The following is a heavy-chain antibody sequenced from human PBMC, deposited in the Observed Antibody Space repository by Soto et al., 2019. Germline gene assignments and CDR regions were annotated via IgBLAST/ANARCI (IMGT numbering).Heavy chain of an antibody. CDR3: AKRPLTAAGFDY. D-gene: IGHD6-13*01. CDR2: ITGSGGGT. J-gene: IGHJ4*02. CDR1: GFTFSKYA. V-gene: IGHV3-23*01. Sequence: EVQLLESGGGLVQPGGSLRLSCAASGFTFSKYAMTWVRQAPGKGLEWVSVITGSGGGTYFVDSVKGRFTISRDNSKNTVYLQMNSLRAEDTAVYYCAKRPLTAAGFDYWGQGTLVTVSS.